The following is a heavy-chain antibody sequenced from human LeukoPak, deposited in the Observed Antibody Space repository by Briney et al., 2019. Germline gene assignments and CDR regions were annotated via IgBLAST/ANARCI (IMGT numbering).Heavy chain of an antibody. J-gene: IGHJ6*03. Sequence: GGSLRLSCAASGFTVSSNYMSWARQAPGQGLEWVSVIYSGGSTYYADSVKGRFTISRDNSKNTLYLQMNSLRAEDTAVYYCARDASGYDRYYYYYYMDVWGKGTTVTVSS. CDR3: ARDASGYDRYYYYYYMDV. CDR2: IYSGGST. CDR1: GFTVSSNY. V-gene: IGHV3-53*01. D-gene: IGHD5-12*01.